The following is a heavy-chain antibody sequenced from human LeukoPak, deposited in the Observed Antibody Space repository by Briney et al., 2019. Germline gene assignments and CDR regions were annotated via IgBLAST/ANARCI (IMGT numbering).Heavy chain of an antibody. D-gene: IGHD3-9*01. CDR3: AREYYDILTGYPSFDY. CDR1: GGSISSYY. CDR2: IYTSGST. J-gene: IGHJ4*02. V-gene: IGHV4-4*07. Sequence: SETLSLTCTVSGGSISSYYWSWIRQPPGKGLEWIGRIYTSGSTNYNPSLKSRVTMSVDTSKNQFSLKLSSVTAADTAVYYCAREYYDILTGYPSFDYWGQGTLVTVSS.